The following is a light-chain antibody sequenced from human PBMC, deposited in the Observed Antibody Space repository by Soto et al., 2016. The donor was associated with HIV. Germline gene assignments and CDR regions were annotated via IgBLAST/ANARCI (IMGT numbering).Light chain of an antibody. CDR3: QVWDSNSDEGV. CDR1: IESKS. CDR2: DDS. Sequence: SYELTQPPSVSVAPGKTARITCGGNIESKSVHWYRQKPGQAPVLVVHDDSDRPSGIPERFSGSNSGTTATLTITRVEGGDEADYYCQVWDSNSDEGVFGGGTKLTVL. V-gene: IGLV3-21*03. J-gene: IGLJ3*02.